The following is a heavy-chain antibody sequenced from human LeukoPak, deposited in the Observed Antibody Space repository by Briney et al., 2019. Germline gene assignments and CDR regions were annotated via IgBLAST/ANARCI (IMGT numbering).Heavy chain of an antibody. CDR1: GYTFTSYY. Sequence: ASVKVSCKASGYTFTSYYMHWVRQAPGQGLEWMGIINPSGGSTSYAQKLQGRVTMTTDTSTSTAYMELRSLRSDDTAVYYCARVRNSGFRYVDSWGQGTLVTVSS. CDR3: ARVRNSGFRYVDS. J-gene: IGHJ4*02. V-gene: IGHV1-46*01. CDR2: INPSGGST. D-gene: IGHD5-12*01.